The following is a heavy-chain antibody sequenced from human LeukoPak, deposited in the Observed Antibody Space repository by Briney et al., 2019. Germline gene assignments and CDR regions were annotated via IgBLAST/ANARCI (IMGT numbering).Heavy chain of an antibody. CDR1: GFTFSSHA. CDR2: ISSDGSIK. V-gene: IGHV3-30-3*01. Sequence: PGRSLRLSCAASGFTFSSHATHWVRQAPGEGLEWLAVISSDGSIKYYGDSVRGRFTISRDNSKNTLYLQINTLRTEDTAVYYCTYDSRGYSFDYWGQGTLVIVSS. D-gene: IGHD3-22*01. CDR3: TYDSRGYSFDY. J-gene: IGHJ4*02.